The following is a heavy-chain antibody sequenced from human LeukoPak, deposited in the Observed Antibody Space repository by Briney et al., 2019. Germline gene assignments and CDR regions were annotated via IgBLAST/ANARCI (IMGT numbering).Heavy chain of an antibody. CDR3: ARDRSGTFDN. Sequence: SETLSLICSVSGYSISSGFYCGCIRPPPGKGLEWIGSIYHSGSTYYNPSLKSRVTISVDTSRNQLSLKVSSVTAADTALYYCARDRSGTFDNWGQGILVTVSS. V-gene: IGHV4-38-2*02. CDR1: GYSISSGFY. D-gene: IGHD1-26*01. J-gene: IGHJ4*02. CDR2: IYHSGST.